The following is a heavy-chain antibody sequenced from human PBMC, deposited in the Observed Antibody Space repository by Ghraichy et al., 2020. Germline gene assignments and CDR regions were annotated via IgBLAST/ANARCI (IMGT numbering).Heavy chain of an antibody. Sequence: GESLRLSCAASGFTFSSYAMHWVRQAPGKGLEWVAVISYDGSNKYYADSVKGRFTISRDNSKNTLYLQMNSLRAEDTAVYYCARETLAARVFDYWGQGTLFTVSS. V-gene: IGHV3-30*04. CDR2: ISYDGSNK. D-gene: IGHD6-6*01. J-gene: IGHJ4*02. CDR1: GFTFSSYA. CDR3: ARETLAARVFDY.